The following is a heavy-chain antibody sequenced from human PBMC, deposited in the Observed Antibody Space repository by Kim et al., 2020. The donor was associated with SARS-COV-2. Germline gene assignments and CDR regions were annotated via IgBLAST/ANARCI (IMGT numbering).Heavy chain of an antibody. CDR2: IKSKTDGGTT. CDR1: GFTFSNAW. Sequence: GGSLRLSCAASGFTFSNAWMSWVRQAPGKGLEWVGRIKSKTDGGTTDYAAPVKGRFTISRDDSKNTLYLQMNSLKTEDTAVYYCTTEERPDYGYWYFDLWGRGTLVTVSS. J-gene: IGHJ2*01. CDR3: TTEERPDYGYWYFDL. D-gene: IGHD4-17*01. V-gene: IGHV3-15*01.